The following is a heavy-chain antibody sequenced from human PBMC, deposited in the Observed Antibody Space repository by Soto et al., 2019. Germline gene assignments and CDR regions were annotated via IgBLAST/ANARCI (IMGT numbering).Heavy chain of an antibody. CDR1: GYTFIGHY. CDR3: AREAGTTGNYYFGMDV. V-gene: IGHV1-2*02. D-gene: IGHD1-7*01. J-gene: IGHJ6*02. Sequence: QVPLVQSGAEVKKPGASVKVSCKASGYTFIGHYLHWVRQAPGQGLEWLGWTNPSSGATNFAQKFQGRVTMTRDTSISTAYLELSTLRSDDTAIYYCAREAGTTGNYYFGMDVWGQGTTVTVSS. CDR2: TNPSSGAT.